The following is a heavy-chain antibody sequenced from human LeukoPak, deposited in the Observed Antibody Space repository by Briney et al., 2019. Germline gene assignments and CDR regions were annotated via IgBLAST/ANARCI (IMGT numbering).Heavy chain of an antibody. Sequence: GGSLRLSCAASGFTFSNAWMSWVRQAPGKGLEWVGRIKSKTDGGTTDYAAPVKGRFTISRDDSKNTLYLQMNSLKTEDTAVYYCTTGPGYSGYDYYFDYWGREPWSPSSQ. CDR1: GFTFSNAW. J-gene: IGHJ4*02. CDR2: IKSKTDGGTT. V-gene: IGHV3-15*01. D-gene: IGHD5-12*01. CDR3: TTGPGYSGYDYYFDY.